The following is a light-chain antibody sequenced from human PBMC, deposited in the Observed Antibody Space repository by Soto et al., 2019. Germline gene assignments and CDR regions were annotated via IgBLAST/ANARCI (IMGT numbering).Light chain of an antibody. CDR1: QSISSW. Sequence: DIQMTQSPSTLSASVGDRVTITCRASQSISSWLAWYQQKPGKAPNLLIYKASTLESGVPSRFSGSGSGTDSTLTISSLEPDDFATYYCQQYNSYWTFGQGTKVDIK. CDR3: QQYNSYWT. V-gene: IGKV1-5*03. J-gene: IGKJ1*01. CDR2: KAS.